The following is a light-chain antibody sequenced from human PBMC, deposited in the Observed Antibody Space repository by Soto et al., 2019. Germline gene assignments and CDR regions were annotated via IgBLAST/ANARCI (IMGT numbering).Light chain of an antibody. V-gene: IGKV3-20*01. CDR1: QSVSSSY. CDR3: QQYGSSPHT. J-gene: IGKJ2*01. Sequence: EIVLTQSPGTLSLSPGERATLSCRASQSVSSSYLAWYQHKPGQAPRLLIYGASSRATGIPDRFRGSGSGTAFTLTVSRLEPVDFAVYYCQQYGSSPHTFGQGTKLEIK. CDR2: GAS.